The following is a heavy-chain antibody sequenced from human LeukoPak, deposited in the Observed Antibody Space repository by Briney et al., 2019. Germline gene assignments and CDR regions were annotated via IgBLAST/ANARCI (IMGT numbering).Heavy chain of an antibody. CDR2: IIPIFGTA. CDR1: GGTFSSYA. J-gene: IGHJ4*02. V-gene: IGHV1-69*05. D-gene: IGHD2-21*02. Sequence: SVKVSCEASGGTFSSYAISWVRQAPGQGLGWMGGIIPIFGTANYAQKFQGRVTITTDESTSTAYMELSSLRSEDTAVYYCARDTGAYCGGDCYQGYFDYWGQGTLVTVSS. CDR3: ARDTGAYCGGDCYQGYFDY.